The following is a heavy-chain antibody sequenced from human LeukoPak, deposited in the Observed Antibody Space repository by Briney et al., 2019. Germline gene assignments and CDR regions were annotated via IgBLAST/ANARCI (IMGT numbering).Heavy chain of an antibody. J-gene: IGHJ4*02. CDR3: ARDWIAVAGTGYFDY. Sequence: GGSLRLSCAASGFTFSSYWMSWVRQAPGKGLEWVANIKQDGSEKYYVDSVKGRFTISRDNAKNSLYLQMNSLRAEDTAVYYCARDWIAVAGTGYFDYWGQGTLVTFSS. D-gene: IGHD6-19*01. CDR2: IKQDGSEK. V-gene: IGHV3-7*01. CDR1: GFTFSSYW.